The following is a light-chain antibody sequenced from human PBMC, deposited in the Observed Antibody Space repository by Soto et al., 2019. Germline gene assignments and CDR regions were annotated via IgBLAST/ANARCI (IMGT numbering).Light chain of an antibody. J-gene: IGKJ1*01. CDR2: DAS. CDR1: QSISSW. Sequence: DIQMTQSPSTLSASVGDRVTITCRASQSISSWLAWYQQKPGKAPKLLIYDASSLKSGVPSRFSGSGAGTEFTLTISSLQPDDFATYYCQQYNSYPRTFGQGTKVAIK. CDR3: QQYNSYPRT. V-gene: IGKV1-5*01.